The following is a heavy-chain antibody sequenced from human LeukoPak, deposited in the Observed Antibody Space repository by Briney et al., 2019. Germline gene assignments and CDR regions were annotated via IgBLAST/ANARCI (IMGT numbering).Heavy chain of an antibody. CDR3: AKDLPYCSSTSCYPHDAFDI. CDR1: GFTFSSYG. D-gene: IGHD2-2*01. J-gene: IGHJ3*02. Sequence: PGGSLRLSRAASGFTFSSYGMHWVRQAPGKGLEWVAVISYDGSNKYYADSVKGRFTISRDNSKNTLYLQMNSLRAEDTAVYYCAKDLPYCSSTSCYPHDAFDIWGQGTMVTVSS. V-gene: IGHV3-30*18. CDR2: ISYDGSNK.